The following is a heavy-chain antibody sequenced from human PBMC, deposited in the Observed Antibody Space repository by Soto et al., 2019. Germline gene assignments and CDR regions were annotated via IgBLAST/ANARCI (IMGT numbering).Heavy chain of an antibody. D-gene: IGHD2-15*01. CDR1: GFSFVNYS. J-gene: IGHJ4*02. V-gene: IGHV3-23*01. CDR3: AKATRNGGCFNPFDS. CDR2: LSGSGTST. Sequence: GGSLRLSCAASGFSFVNYSINWVRQAPWKGLEWVSGLSGSGTSTYYADSVKGRFTISRDNSRDTLFLQMNSLTADDTAVYYCAKATRNGGCFNPFDSLGQGALVTVSS.